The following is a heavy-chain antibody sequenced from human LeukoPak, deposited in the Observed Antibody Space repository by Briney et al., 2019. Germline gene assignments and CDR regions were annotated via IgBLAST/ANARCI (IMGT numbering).Heavy chain of an antibody. D-gene: IGHD1-26*01. V-gene: IGHV3-74*01. CDR3: ARGGGSYYWRFDY. CDR1: GFTFSSYW. J-gene: IGHJ4*02. Sequence: GGSLRLSCAASGFTFSSYWMHWVRQAPGKGLVWVSRINSDGSSTSYADSVKGRFTISRDNAKNTLYLQMNSLRAEDTAVYYCARGGGSYYWRFDYWGQGTLVTVSS. CDR2: INSDGSST.